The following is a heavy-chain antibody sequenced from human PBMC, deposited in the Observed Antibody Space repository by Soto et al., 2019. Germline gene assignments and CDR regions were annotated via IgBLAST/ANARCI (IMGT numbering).Heavy chain of an antibody. J-gene: IGHJ4*02. CDR3: AKDALYSSSWYGYFFDY. CDR2: ISGSGGST. Sequence: PGGSLRLSCAASGFTFSSYAMSWVRQAPGKGLEWVSAISGSGGSTYYADSVKGRFTISRDNSKNTLYLQMNSLRAEDTAVYYCAKDALYSSSWYGYFFDYWGQGTLVTAPQ. D-gene: IGHD6-13*01. V-gene: IGHV3-23*01. CDR1: GFTFSSYA.